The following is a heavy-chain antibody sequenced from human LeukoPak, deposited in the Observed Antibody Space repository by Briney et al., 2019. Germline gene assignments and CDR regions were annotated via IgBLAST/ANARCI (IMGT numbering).Heavy chain of an antibody. CDR2: IYYSGST. J-gene: IGHJ4*02. Sequence: SETLSLTCTVSGGSISSYYWSWIRQPPGKGLEWIGYIYYSGSTNYNPSLKSRVTISVDTSKNQFSLKLSSVTAADTAVYYWARHWGGEMATLRGFDYWGQGTLVTVSS. D-gene: IGHD5-24*01. CDR1: GGSISSYY. V-gene: IGHV4-59*08. CDR3: ARHWGGEMATLRGFDY.